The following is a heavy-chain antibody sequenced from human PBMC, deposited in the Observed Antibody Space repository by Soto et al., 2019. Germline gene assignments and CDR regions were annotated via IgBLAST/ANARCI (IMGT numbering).Heavy chain of an antibody. CDR2: ISYDGSNK. CDR1: GFTFSSYA. CDR3: ARGPSSLTRFDY. J-gene: IGHJ4*02. Sequence: QPVGSLRLSCAASGFTFSSYAMHWVRQAPGKGLEWVAAISYDGSNKYYADSVKGRFTISRDNSKNTLFLQMNSLRGEDTAVYYCARGPSSLTRFDYWGQGTLVTVSS. V-gene: IGHV3-30-3*01. D-gene: IGHD2-2*01.